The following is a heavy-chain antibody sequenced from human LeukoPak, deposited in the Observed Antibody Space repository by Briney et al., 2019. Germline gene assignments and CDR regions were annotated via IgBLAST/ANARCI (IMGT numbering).Heavy chain of an antibody. D-gene: IGHD6-19*01. J-gene: IGHJ5*02. CDR1: GGSISSSSYY. CDR3: ARDSYGSGWYPNWFDP. Sequence: SETLSLTCTVSGGSISSSSYYWGWIRQPPGKGLEWTGSIYYSGSTYYNPSLKSRVTISVDTSKNQFSLKLSSVTAADTAVYYCARDSYGSGWYPNWFDPWGQGTLVTVSS. V-gene: IGHV4-39*07. CDR2: IYYSGST.